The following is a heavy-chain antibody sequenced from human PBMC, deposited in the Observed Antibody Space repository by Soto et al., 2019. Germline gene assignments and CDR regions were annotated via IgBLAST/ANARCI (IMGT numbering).Heavy chain of an antibody. J-gene: IGHJ4*02. CDR2: IHQSGIS. CDR3: ARSFGWYAFDQ. D-gene: IGHD6-19*01. Sequence: QMQLLESGPGLVKPSETLSLTCAVSSASIDNNWNWVRQPPGQGLEWIGEIHQSGISYKNPSLKSRVTMSVDKSKNQFSLTLSSVTAADTAVYFCARSFGWYAFDQWGQGTLVTVSS. CDR1: SASIDNN. V-gene: IGHV4-4*02.